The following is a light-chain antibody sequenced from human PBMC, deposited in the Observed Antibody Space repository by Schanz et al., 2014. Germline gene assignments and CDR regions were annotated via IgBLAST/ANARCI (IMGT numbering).Light chain of an antibody. CDR3: QQRSNWPRT. V-gene: IGKV3D-20*02. J-gene: IGKJ2*01. CDR1: QSVSSSY. CDR2: GAS. Sequence: EIVMTQSPVTLSVSPGERATLSCRASQSVSSSYLAWYQQRPGQAPRLLIYGASSRATGTPDRFSGSGSGTDFTLTISRLEPEDFAVYYCQQRSNWPRTFGQGTKLEIK.